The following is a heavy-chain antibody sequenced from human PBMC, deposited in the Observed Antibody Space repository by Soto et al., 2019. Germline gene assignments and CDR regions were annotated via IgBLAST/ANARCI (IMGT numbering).Heavy chain of an antibody. V-gene: IGHV4-61*01. CDR2: LYYSGST. CDR3: ARESRGFSSSGGLDV. D-gene: IGHD3-10*01. Sequence: QVQLQESGPGLVKPSEALSLTCTVSGGSVNSDSYYWTWIRQPPGKRLEWIGSLYYSGSTNYNPSLKSRVPISVDTSKSQFSLKLSSVTAADAAKNFCARESRGFSSSGGLDVWGQGTTVTVSS. CDR1: GGSVNSDSYY. J-gene: IGHJ6*02.